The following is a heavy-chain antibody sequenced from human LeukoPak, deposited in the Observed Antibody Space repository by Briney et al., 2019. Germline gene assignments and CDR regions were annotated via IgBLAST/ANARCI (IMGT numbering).Heavy chain of an antibody. Sequence: GGSLRLSCAASGFTFSSYAVSWVRQAPGEGLEWVSYISSSGSTIYYADSVKGRFTISRDNAKNSLYLPMNSLRAEDTAVYYCAREGRRVPGWYFDLWGRGTLVTVSS. CDR1: GFTFSSYA. CDR3: AREGRRVPGWYFDL. V-gene: IGHV3-48*04. J-gene: IGHJ2*01. CDR2: ISSSGSTI. D-gene: IGHD7-27*01.